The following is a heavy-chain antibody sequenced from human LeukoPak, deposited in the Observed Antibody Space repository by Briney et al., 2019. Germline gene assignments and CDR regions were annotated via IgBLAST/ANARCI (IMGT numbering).Heavy chain of an antibody. D-gene: IGHD1-14*01. Sequence: SGGSLRLSCAASGFTVISYAMNWVRQVPGKGRGWGTSISVGGEKRYYADSVKGRFTISRDNSKNTLYLQMNSLRAEDTAVYYCAKPARTDFADYWGQGTQVTVSS. CDR2: ISVGGEKR. CDR1: GFTVISYA. J-gene: IGHJ4*02. CDR3: AKPARTDFADY. V-gene: IGHV3-23*01.